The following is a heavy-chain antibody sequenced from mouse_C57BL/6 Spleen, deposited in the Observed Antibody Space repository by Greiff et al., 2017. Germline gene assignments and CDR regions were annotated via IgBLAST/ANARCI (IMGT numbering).Heavy chain of an antibody. CDR1: GFTFSNYW. J-gene: IGHJ1*03. CDR3: SRLGFDV. Sequence: EVKVEESGGGLVQPGGSMKLSCVASGFTFSNYWMNWVRQSPEKGLEWVAQIRLKSDNYATHYAESVKGRFTISRDDSKSSVYLQMNNLRAEDTGIYYCSRLGFDVWGTGTTVTVSS. V-gene: IGHV6-3*01. CDR2: IRLKSDNYAT.